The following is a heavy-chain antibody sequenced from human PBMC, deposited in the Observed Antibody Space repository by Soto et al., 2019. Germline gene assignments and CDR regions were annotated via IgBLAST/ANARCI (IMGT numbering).Heavy chain of an antibody. CDR2: ISTTSSSI. CDR1: GFTFSSYS. Sequence: EVQLVQSGGGLVQPGGYLRLSCAASGFTFSSYSMNWVRQAPGKGLEWISYISTTSSSIYYADSVKGRFTISRDNAKNSLFLQMNSLRDEDTAVYYCARKGVAFDYWGQGALVTVSS. J-gene: IGHJ4*02. D-gene: IGHD3-3*01. CDR3: ARKGVAFDY. V-gene: IGHV3-48*02.